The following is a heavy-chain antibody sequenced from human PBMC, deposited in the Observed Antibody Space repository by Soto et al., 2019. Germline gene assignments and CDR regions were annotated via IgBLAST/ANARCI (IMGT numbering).Heavy chain of an antibody. V-gene: IGHV2-70*01. Sequence: SGPTLVNPTQTLTLTCTFSGFSLSTSGMCVSWIRQPPGKSLEWLALIDWDDDKDYSTSLKTRLTISKDTSKNQVVLTMTSMDNVDTATYYCARTRYHYDGRSAVYYFDWWGQGTMVTVYS. CDR1: GFSLSTSGMC. D-gene: IGHD3-22*01. CDR3: ARTRYHYDGRSAVYYFDW. CDR2: IDWDDDK. J-gene: IGHJ4*02.